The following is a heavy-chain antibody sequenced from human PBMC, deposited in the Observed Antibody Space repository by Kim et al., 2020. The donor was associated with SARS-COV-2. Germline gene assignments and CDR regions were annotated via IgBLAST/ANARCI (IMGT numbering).Heavy chain of an antibody. V-gene: IGHV3-30*18. J-gene: IGHJ5*02. CDR2: ISYDGTIQ. D-gene: IGHD2-21*01. CDR3: AKGPIAIVAGGKMWLDP. CDR1: GLTFRNYG. Sequence: GGSLRLSCAASGLTFRNYGMHWVRQAPGKGLEWVADISYDGTIQNYGESVEGRFTISRDNSKNTLYLQMNSLRVEDTAVYYCAKGPIAIVAGGKMWLDPWGQGTLVTVSS.